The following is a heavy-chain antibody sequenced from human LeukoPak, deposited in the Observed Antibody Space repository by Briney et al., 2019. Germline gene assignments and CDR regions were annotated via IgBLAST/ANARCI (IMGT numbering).Heavy chain of an antibody. CDR3: ARDLRGRYYYYGMDV. CDR1: GFTFSSYA. CDR2: ISGSGGST. V-gene: IGHV3-23*01. Sequence: GGSLRLSCAASGFTFSSYAMSWVRQAPGKGLGWVSAISGSGGSTYYADSVKGRFTISRDNAKNSLYLQMNSLRAEDTAVYYCARDLRGRYYYYGMDVWGQGTTVTVSS. J-gene: IGHJ6*02.